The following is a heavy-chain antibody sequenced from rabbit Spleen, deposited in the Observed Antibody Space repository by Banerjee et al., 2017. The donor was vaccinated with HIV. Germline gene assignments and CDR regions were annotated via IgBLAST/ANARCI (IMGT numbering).Heavy chain of an antibody. Sequence: QSLEESGGDLVKPGASRTLTCTASGFSFSSSYWICWVRQAPGKGLEWIACIYAGSSDTTYYATWAKGRFTISKTSSTTVTLQMTSLTAADTATYFCARGSATMTMVITGFYLNLWGPGTLVTVS. V-gene: IGHV1S40*01. CDR2: IYAGSSDTT. D-gene: IGHD2-1*01. CDR3: ARGSATMTMVITGFYLNL. J-gene: IGHJ4*01. CDR1: GFSFSSSYW.